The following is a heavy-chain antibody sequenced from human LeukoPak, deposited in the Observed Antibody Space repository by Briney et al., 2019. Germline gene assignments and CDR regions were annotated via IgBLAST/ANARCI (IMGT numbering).Heavy chain of an antibody. J-gene: IGHJ2*01. V-gene: IGHV3-23*01. CDR2: ISGGGGTT. D-gene: IGHD6-13*01. Sequence: GGSLRLSCAASGFTFSSDAMNWVRQAPGKGLEWVSVISGGGGTTYYSDSVKGRFTISRDNSKNTLYLQMNSLRAEDTAVYYCARGHYSRPLDWYFDLWGRGTLVTVSS. CDR3: ARGHYSRPLDWYFDL. CDR1: GFTFSSDA.